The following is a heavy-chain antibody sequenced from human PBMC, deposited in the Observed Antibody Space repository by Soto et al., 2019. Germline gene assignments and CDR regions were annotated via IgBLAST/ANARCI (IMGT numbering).Heavy chain of an antibody. Sequence: SETLALSCTVSGGSISISSYYWGWIRQPPGKGLEWIGSIYYSGSTYYNPSLKSRVTISVDTSKNQFSLKLSSVTAADTAVYYCASPRTGWFDPWGQGTLVTSPQ. CDR2: IYYSGST. V-gene: IGHV4-39*01. CDR1: GGSISISSYY. J-gene: IGHJ5*02. CDR3: ASPRTGWFDP.